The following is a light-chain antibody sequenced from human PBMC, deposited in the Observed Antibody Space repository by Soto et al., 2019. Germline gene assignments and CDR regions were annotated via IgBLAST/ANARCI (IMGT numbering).Light chain of an antibody. CDR2: GAS. J-gene: IGKJ2*01. CDR1: QSVSSNY. Sequence: EIVLTQSPGTLSLSPGERATLSCRASQSVSSNYLAWYQQKPGQTPRLLIYGASSRATGIPDRFSGSGSGTAFTLTISRLEPDDFAAYYCQQYGSSPYTFGQGTKLEIK. V-gene: IGKV3-20*01. CDR3: QQYGSSPYT.